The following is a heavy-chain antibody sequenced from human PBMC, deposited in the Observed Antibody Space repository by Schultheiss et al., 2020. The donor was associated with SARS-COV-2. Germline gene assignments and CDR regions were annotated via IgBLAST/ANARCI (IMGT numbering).Heavy chain of an antibody. Sequence: SETLSLTCTVSGASINSYYWSWIRQPPGKGLEWIGYVYYNGNTNYNPSLKSRVTMSLDTSKNQFSLKLSSVTAADTAVYYCARDHRIQLWLQNYYYYGMDVWGQGTTVTVSS. V-gene: IGHV4-59*12. CDR3: ARDHRIQLWLQNYYYYGMDV. CDR2: VYYNGNT. CDR1: GASINSYY. D-gene: IGHD5-18*01. J-gene: IGHJ6*02.